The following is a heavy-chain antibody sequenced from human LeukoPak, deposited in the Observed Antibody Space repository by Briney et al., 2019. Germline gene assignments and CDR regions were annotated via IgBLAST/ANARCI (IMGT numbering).Heavy chain of an antibody. V-gene: IGHV3-30*02. CDR1: GFTFSSYG. CDR2: IRYDGSNK. CDR3: TGNYYGSGSYADFDY. J-gene: IGHJ4*02. Sequence: GGSLRLSCAASGFTFSSYGMHWVRQAPGKGLEWVAFIRYDGSNKYYADSVKGRFTISRDNSKNTAYLQMDSLKTEDTAVYYCTGNYYGSGSYADFDYWGQGTLVTVSS. D-gene: IGHD3-10*01.